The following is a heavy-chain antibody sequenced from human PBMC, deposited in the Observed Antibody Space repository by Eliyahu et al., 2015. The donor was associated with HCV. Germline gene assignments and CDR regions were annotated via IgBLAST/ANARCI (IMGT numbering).Heavy chain of an antibody. CDR3: ARDPALDGDYPTQNWFDP. CDR2: ISSSSSYI. D-gene: IGHD4-17*01. Sequence: VQLVESGGGLVKPGGSLRLSCAASGFTFSSYSMNWVRQAPGKGLEWVSSISSSSSYIYYADSVKGRIHHPQSNAQNSLYLQMNTLRAEDTAVYYCARDPALDGDYPTQNWFDPWGQGTLVTVSS. CDR1: GFTFSSYS. J-gene: IGHJ5*02. V-gene: IGHV3-21*01.